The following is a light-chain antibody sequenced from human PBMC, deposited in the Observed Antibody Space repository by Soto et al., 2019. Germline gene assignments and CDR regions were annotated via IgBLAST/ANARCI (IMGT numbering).Light chain of an antibody. V-gene: IGKV1-12*01. J-gene: IGKJ4*01. Sequence: IEFTQSPSSVPPSLAGRVTTTVRASQAISSWLAWYQQKPGRAPKLLIYSASSLQNGAPSRFTGSGSGTDFTLTIPSLQPDDTAIYYCQQARSFPLTFGGGTMV. CDR2: SAS. CDR1: QAISSW. CDR3: QQARSFPLT.